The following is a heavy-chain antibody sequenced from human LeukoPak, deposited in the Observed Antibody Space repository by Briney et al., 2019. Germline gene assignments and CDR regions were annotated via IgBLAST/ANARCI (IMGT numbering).Heavy chain of an antibody. CDR2: ISYDGSNK. Sequence: GGSLRLSCAASGFTFSSYGMHWVRQAPGKGLEWVAVISYDGSNKYYADSVKGRFTISRDNSKNTLYLQMNSLRAEDTAVYYCAKDRIGYSGYDSFDYWGQGTLVTVSS. D-gene: IGHD5-12*01. CDR3: AKDRIGYSGYDSFDY. V-gene: IGHV3-30*18. CDR1: GFTFSSYG. J-gene: IGHJ4*02.